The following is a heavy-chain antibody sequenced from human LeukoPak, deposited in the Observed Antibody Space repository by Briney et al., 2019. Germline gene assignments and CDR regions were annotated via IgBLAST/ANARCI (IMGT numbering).Heavy chain of an antibody. CDR3: ARGPIHYGSGSYYYYYYYMDV. CDR1: GYTFTGYY. D-gene: IGHD3-10*01. J-gene: IGHJ6*03. CDR2: INPNSGGT. V-gene: IGHV1-2*02. Sequence: ASVKVSCKASGYTFTGYYMHWVRQAPGQGLEWMGWINPNSGGTNYAQKFQGRVTMTRDTSISTAYMELSRLRSDDTAVYYCARGPIHYGSGSYYYYYYYMDVWGKGTTVTISS.